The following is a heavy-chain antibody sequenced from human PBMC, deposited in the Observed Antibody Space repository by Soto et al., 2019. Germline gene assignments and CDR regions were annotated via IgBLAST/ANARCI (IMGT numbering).Heavy chain of an antibody. V-gene: IGHV4-39*01. Sequence: QLQLQESGPGLVKPSETLSLTCTVSGGSISSSSYYWGWIRQPPGKGLEWIGSIYYSGSTYYNPSLKSRVTISVDTSKNQFSLKLSSVTAADTAVYYCARHIGSGYSSTSGFDPWGQGTLVTVSS. D-gene: IGHD6-13*01. CDR1: GGSISSSSYY. CDR3: ARHIGSGYSSTSGFDP. J-gene: IGHJ5*02. CDR2: IYYSGST.